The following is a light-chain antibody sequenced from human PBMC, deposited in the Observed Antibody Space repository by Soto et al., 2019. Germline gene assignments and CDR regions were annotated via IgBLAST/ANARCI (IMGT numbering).Light chain of an antibody. J-gene: IGKJ4*01. Sequence: DIQMTQSPSSLSASIGDRIAITCRASQGIGTYLNWYQQKPGKAPRLLIYGASTLQNGVPSRFSGSGSATDYTLTISSLQPEDFATYYCQQSFITPPLTFGGGTKVEMK. CDR2: GAS. CDR3: QQSFITPPLT. V-gene: IGKV1-39*01. CDR1: QGIGTY.